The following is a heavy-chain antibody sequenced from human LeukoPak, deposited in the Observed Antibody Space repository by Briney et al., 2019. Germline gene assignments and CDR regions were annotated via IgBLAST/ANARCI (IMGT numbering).Heavy chain of an antibody. J-gene: IGHJ6*02. CDR2: IYSGGST. Sequence: GGSLRLSCAASGFTFSSYAMSWVRQAPGKGLEWVSVIYSGGSTYYADSVKGRFTISRDNSKNTLYLQMNSLRAEDTAVYYCARVVRLRSYYYYGMDVWGQGTTVTVSS. CDR3: ARVVRLRSYYYYGMDV. D-gene: IGHD4-17*01. V-gene: IGHV3-66*01. CDR1: GFTFSSYA.